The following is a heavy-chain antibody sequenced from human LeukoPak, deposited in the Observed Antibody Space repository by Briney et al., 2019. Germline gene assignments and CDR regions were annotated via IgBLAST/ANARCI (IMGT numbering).Heavy chain of an antibody. Sequence: GSLRLSCAASGFTVSSKYMSWVRQAPGKGLEWVSVIYSGGSTYYADSVKGRFTISRDNSKNTLYLQMNSLKAEDTAVYYCARERVYYDGGGYKTAEYFQHWGQGTLVTVSS. V-gene: IGHV3-53*01. CDR1: GFTVSSKY. CDR2: IYSGGST. J-gene: IGHJ1*01. D-gene: IGHD3-22*01. CDR3: ARERVYYDGGGYKTAEYFQH.